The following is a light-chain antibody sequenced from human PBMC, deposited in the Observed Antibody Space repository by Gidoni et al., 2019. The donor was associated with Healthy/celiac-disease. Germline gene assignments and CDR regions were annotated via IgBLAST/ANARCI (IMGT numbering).Light chain of an antibody. CDR1: QDISNY. Sequence: DIQMTQSPSSLSASVGDRVTITCQASQDISNYLNWYQQKPGKAPKLLIYDASNLETGVPSRFSGSVSGTDFTFTISSLQPEDIATYYCQPYDNLLELTFXGXTKVEIK. V-gene: IGKV1-33*01. CDR2: DAS. CDR3: QPYDNLLELT. J-gene: IGKJ4*01.